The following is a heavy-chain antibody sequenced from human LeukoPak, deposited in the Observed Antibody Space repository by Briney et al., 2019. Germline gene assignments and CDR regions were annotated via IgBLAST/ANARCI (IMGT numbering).Heavy chain of an antibody. V-gene: IGHV3-23*01. Sequence: GGSLRLSCAVSGFIFSDFSMSWVRQTPGKGLEWISVIGGGDNDRYYAASVKGRFTISRDNAKSTVYLQMNSLRAEDTAMYYCAKDYISYNVIYDPLDIWGPGTMVTVSS. CDR1: GFIFSDFS. J-gene: IGHJ3*02. D-gene: IGHD5-24*01. CDR2: IGGGDNDR. CDR3: AKDYISYNVIYDPLDI.